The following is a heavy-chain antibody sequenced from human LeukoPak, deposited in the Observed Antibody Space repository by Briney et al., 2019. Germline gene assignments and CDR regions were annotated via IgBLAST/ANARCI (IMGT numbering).Heavy chain of an antibody. J-gene: IGHJ4*02. D-gene: IGHD3-3*01. CDR3: ARELTTTYDFLSGYYPNYFDY. CDR1: GFTFSTYS. CDR2: ISSSSTYI. Sequence: PGGSLRLSCAASGFTFSTYSMNWVRQAPGKGLEWVSSISSSSTYIYYADSVKGRFTISRDNAKNSLYLQMNSLRAEDTAVYSCARELTTTYDFLSGYYPNYFDYWGQGTLVTVSS. V-gene: IGHV3-21*01.